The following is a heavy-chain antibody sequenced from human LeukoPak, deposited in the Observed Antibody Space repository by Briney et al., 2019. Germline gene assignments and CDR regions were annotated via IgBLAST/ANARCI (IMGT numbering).Heavy chain of an antibody. CDR3: AKDFVVVPGNVNYFDY. V-gene: IGHV3-23*01. CDR2: MSGSGGST. D-gene: IGHD2-21*02. J-gene: IGHJ4*02. CDR1: GFTFSSYA. Sequence: YPGGSLRLSCAASGFTFSSYAMSWVRQAPGKGLEWVSAMSGSGGSTYYADSVKGRFTVSRDNSKNTLYVQMKSLRAEDTAVYYCAKDFVVVPGNVNYFDYWGQGTLVTVSS.